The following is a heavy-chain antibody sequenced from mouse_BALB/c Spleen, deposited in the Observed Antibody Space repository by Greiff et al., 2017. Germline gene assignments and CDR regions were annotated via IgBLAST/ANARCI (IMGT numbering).Heavy chain of an antibody. Sequence: VQLQQSGAELVRPGVSVKISCKGSGYTFTDYAMHWVKQSHAKRLEWIGVISTYYGDASYNQKFKGKATMTVDKSSSTAYMELARLTSEDSAVYYGARSGNYEYFDVWGAGTTVTVSA. CDR1: GYTFTDYA. D-gene: IGHD2-1*01. V-gene: IGHV1S137*01. CDR2: ISTYYGDA. CDR3: ARSGNYEYFDV. J-gene: IGHJ1*01.